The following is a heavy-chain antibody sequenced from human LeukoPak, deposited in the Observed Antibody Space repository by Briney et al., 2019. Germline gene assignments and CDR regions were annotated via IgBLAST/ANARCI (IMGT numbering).Heavy chain of an antibody. CDR1: GGSFSGYY. Sequence: SETLSLTCAVSGGSFSGYYWSWIRQPPGKGLEWIGEINHSGSTNYNPSLKSRVTISVDTSKNQFSLKLSSVTAADTAVYYCATQVATHAFDIWGQGTMVTVSS. V-gene: IGHV4-34*01. J-gene: IGHJ3*02. D-gene: IGHD5-12*01. CDR3: ATQVATHAFDI. CDR2: INHSGST.